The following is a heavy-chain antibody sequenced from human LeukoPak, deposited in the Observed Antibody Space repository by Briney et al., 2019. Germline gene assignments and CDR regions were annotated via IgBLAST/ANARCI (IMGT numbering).Heavy chain of an antibody. Sequence: SETLSLTCTVSGGSISSGGYYWSWIRQHPGKGLEWIGYIYYSGSTYYNPSLKSRVTISVDTSKNQFSLKLSSVTAADTAVYYCARDAADYYDSSGIGFDYWGQGTLVTVSS. V-gene: IGHV4-31*03. D-gene: IGHD3-22*01. CDR1: GGSISSGGYY. J-gene: IGHJ4*02. CDR3: ARDAADYYDSSGIGFDY. CDR2: IYYSGST.